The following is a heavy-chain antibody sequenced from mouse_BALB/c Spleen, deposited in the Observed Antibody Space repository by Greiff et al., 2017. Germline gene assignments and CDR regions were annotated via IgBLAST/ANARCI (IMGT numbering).Heavy chain of an antibody. Sequence: VQLQQSGPELMKPGASVKISCKASGYSFTSYYMHWVKQSHGKSLEWIGYIDPFNGGTSYNQKFKGKATLTVDKSSSTAYMHLSSLTSEDSAVYYGARGGGYEWAPYFDVWGAGTTVTVSS. J-gene: IGHJ1*01. CDR2: IDPFNGGT. D-gene: IGHD2-2*01. CDR3: ARGGGYEWAPYFDV. V-gene: IGHV1S135*01. CDR1: GYSFTSYY.